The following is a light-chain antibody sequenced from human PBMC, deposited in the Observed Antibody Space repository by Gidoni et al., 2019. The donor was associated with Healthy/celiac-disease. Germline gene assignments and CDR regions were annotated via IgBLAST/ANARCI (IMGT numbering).Light chain of an antibody. J-gene: IGKJ5*01. CDR2: DAS. V-gene: IGKV3-11*01. CDR1: QSVSSY. CDR3: QQRSNWPPIT. Sequence: EIVLTQAPATLSLSTGERATLSCRPSQSVSSYLAWYQQKPGQAPRLLLYDASNRATGIPARFSGSGSGTDFTLTISSLEPEDFAVYYCQQRSNWPPITFGQGTRLEIK.